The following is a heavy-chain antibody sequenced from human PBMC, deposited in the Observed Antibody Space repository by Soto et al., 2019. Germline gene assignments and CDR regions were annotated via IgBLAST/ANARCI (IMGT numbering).Heavy chain of an antibody. V-gene: IGHV4-59*01. D-gene: IGHD2-2*01. Sequence: SYTPSLKCSVYGASSDRYYWGWIVNSTRPALEWIGGRYYSGSTKYNPSPKSRVTISVDPSKHQFSRKLSSVTAADTDAYYCAIDSYCFTTNCYAPDAFDIWGQGTMVX. CDR3: AIDSYCFTTNCYAPDAFDI. CDR1: GASSDRYY. J-gene: IGHJ3*02. CDR2: RYYSGST.